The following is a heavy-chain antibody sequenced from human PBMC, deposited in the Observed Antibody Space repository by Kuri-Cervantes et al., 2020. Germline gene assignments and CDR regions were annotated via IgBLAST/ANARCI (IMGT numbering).Heavy chain of an antibody. CDR2: IYPGDSDT. Sequence: GRSLRLSCQASGYTFNTYWIGWVRQVPGKGPEWMGIIYPGDSDTRYSPSFQGKVTISADKSISTAYLQWSSLKASDTAMYYCARHSYYGSGSYSAPFDYWGQGTLVTVSS. CDR1: GYTFNTYW. D-gene: IGHD3-10*01. V-gene: IGHV5-51*01. CDR3: ARHSYYGSGSYSAPFDY. J-gene: IGHJ4*02.